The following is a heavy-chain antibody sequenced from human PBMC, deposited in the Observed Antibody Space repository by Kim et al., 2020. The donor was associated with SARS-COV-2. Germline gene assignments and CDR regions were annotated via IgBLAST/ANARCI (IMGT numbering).Heavy chain of an antibody. Sequence: GGYLRLSCAASGFTVSSNYMSWVRQAPGKGLEWVSVIYSGGSTYYADSVKGRFTISRDNSKNTLYLQMNSLRAEDTAVYYCAREYYYDSSGYSYDAFDIWGQGTMVTVSS. CDR3: AREYYYDSSGYSYDAFDI. D-gene: IGHD3-22*01. J-gene: IGHJ3*02. CDR2: IYSGGST. CDR1: GFTVSSNY. V-gene: IGHV3-53*01.